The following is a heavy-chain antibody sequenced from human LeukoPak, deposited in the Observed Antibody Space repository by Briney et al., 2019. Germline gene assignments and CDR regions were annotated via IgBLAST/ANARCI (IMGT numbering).Heavy chain of an antibody. CDR3: ARELVRGYYDSSGYFADAFDI. V-gene: IGHV3-7*01. CDR1: GFTFSNYW. J-gene: IGHJ3*02. D-gene: IGHD3-22*01. CDR2: INQAGTDT. Sequence: GGSLRLSCAASGFTFSNYWISWVRLPPGKGLEWVANINQAGTDTNYVGSVKGRFTISRDNAKNSVDLQMNSLRPEDTAVYYCARELVRGYYDSSGYFADAFDIWGQGTMVTVSS.